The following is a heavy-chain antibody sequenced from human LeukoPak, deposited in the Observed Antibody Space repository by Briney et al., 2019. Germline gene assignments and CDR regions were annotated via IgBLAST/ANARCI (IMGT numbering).Heavy chain of an antibody. J-gene: IGHJ4*02. D-gene: IGHD3-16*01. CDR1: GFTFSSYA. CDR2: ISYDGSNK. CDR3: ATEVWGPGPPAYFDY. V-gene: IGHV3-30-3*01. Sequence: PGGSLRLSCAASGFTFSSYAMHWVRQAPGKGLEWVAVISYDGSNKYYADSVKGRFTISRDNSKNTLYLQMNSLRAEDTAVYYCATEVWGPGPPAYFDYWGQGTLVTVSS.